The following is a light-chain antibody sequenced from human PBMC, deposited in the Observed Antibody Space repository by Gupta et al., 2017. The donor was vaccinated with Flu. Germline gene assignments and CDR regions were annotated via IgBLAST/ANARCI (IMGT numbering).Light chain of an antibody. CDR2: KAS. CDR3: QQYSSSPWT. CDR1: KAISSC. J-gene: IGKJ1*01. V-gene: IGKV1-5*03. Sequence: GGRITITSRARKAISSCLAWYQQEPGKAPKLLIYKASSLDNGVPSRFSGSGSGTDFTLTISSLQPDDSATYYCQQYSSSPWTFGQGTKVEIK.